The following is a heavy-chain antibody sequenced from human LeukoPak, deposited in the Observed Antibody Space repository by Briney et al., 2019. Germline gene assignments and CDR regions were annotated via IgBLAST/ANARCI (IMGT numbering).Heavy chain of an antibody. V-gene: IGHV3-9*01. CDR2: ISWNSGNI. J-gene: IGHJ4*02. CDR1: GFNFHNYA. Sequence: GGPLRLSCAASGFNFHNYAMYWVRQPPGKGLEWVSGISWNSGNIDYADSVKGRFTVSRDNTKNSLFLQIDGLRTEDTALYFCAKGHSGYYYRSLFDSWGQGTLVTVSS. D-gene: IGHD3-22*01. CDR3: AKGHSGYYYRSLFDS.